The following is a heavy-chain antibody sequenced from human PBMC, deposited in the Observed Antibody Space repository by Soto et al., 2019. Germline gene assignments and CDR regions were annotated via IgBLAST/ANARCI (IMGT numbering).Heavy chain of an antibody. CDR2: ISYDGNNK. D-gene: IGHD4-17*01. CDR3: AKDLLLTTITTVGD. Sequence: QVQLVESGGGVVQPGRSLRLSCAASGFIFSTYGIHWVRQAPGKGLEWLSVISYDGNNKYYADTVKGRFTISGDYSKTTLWLQMESLRPEDTAVYYCAKDLLLTTITTVGDWGQVALVTVSS. CDR1: GFIFSTYG. V-gene: IGHV3-30*18. J-gene: IGHJ4*02.